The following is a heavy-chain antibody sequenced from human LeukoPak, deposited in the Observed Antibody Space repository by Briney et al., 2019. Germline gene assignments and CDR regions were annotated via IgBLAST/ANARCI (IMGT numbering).Heavy chain of an antibody. Sequence: PSETLSLTCAVYGGSFSGYYWSWIRQPPGKGLEWIGEINHSGSTNYNPSLKSRVTISVDTSKNQFSLKLSSVTAADTAVYYCARRVRRIAAARFDYWGQGTLVTVSS. CDR3: ARRVRRIAAARFDY. J-gene: IGHJ4*02. CDR2: INHSGST. CDR1: GGSFSGYY. V-gene: IGHV4-34*01. D-gene: IGHD6-13*01.